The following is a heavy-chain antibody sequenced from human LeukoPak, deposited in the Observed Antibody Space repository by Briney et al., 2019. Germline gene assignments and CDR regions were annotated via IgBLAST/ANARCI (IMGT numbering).Heavy chain of an antibody. CDR2: IYHSGST. J-gene: IGHJ3*02. Sequence: SGTLSLTCAVSGGSISSSNWWSWVRQPPGKGLEWIGEIYHSGSTNYNPSLKSRVTIPVDKSKNQFSLKLTSVTAADTAVYYCAKSNGYGLVDIWGQGTMVTVSS. CDR1: GGSISSSNW. CDR3: AKSNGYGLVDI. V-gene: IGHV4-4*02. D-gene: IGHD3-10*01.